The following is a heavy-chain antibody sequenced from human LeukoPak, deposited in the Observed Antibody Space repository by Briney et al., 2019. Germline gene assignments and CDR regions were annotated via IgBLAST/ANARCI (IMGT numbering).Heavy chain of an antibody. CDR1: GFSFSSYG. Sequence: GGSLRLSCAASGFSFSSYGMHWVRQAPGKGLEWVAYIRYDGSNKDYADSVKGRFTISRDNSKNTLDLQMNSLRADDTAVYYCAKVSHYYDSSGYYGVDYWGQGTLVTVSS. D-gene: IGHD3-22*01. CDR2: IRYDGSNK. V-gene: IGHV3-30*02. J-gene: IGHJ4*02. CDR3: AKVSHYYDSSGYYGVDY.